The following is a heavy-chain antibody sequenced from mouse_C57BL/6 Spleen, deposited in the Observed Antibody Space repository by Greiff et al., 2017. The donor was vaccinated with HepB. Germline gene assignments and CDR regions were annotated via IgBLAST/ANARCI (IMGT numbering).Heavy chain of an antibody. J-gene: IGHJ4*01. CDR3: ARGHYYAMDY. CDR2: INYDGSST. CDR1: GFTFSDYY. V-gene: IGHV5-16*01. Sequence: EVQLVESEGGLVQPGSSMKLSCTASGFTFSDYYMAWVRQVPEKGLECVANINYDGSSTYYLDSLKSRFIISRDNAKNILYLQMSSLKSEDTATYYCARGHYYAMDYWGQGTSVTVSS.